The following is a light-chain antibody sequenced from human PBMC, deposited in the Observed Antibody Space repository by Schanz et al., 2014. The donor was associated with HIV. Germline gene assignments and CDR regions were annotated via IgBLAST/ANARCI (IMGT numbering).Light chain of an antibody. CDR2: GAS. V-gene: IGKV3-15*01. J-gene: IGKJ1*01. Sequence: EIVMTQSPATLSVSPGERATLSCRASQSVSSNLAWYQQKPGQAPRLLIYGASTRATGIPARFSGSGSGTEFTLTISRLEPEDFAVYYCHQYGSSPQTFGQGTKVEIK. CDR1: QSVSSN. CDR3: HQYGSSPQT.